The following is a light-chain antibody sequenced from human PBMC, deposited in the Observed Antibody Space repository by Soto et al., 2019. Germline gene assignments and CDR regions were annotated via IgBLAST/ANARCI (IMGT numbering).Light chain of an antibody. CDR3: QQRSNWPLT. CDR2: DAS. CDR1: ESVSSN. Sequence: EIVLTQSPATLSLSPGARATLSCRASESVSSNLAWYQQKPGQAPRLLIYDASNRATGNPARFSGSGSATDFTLTIGSLESGDSAVYYCQQRSNWPLTFGGGTKVEIK. J-gene: IGKJ4*01. V-gene: IGKV3-11*01.